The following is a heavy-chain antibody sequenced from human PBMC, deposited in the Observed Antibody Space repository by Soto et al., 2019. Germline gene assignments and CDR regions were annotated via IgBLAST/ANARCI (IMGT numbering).Heavy chain of an antibody. V-gene: IGHV4-34*01. CDR2: INHSGST. CDR3: AILASEGSGSRPNWFDP. D-gene: IGHD3-10*01. J-gene: IGHJ5*02. Sequence: QVQLQQWGAGLLKPSETLSLTCAVYGGSFSGYYWSWIRQPPGKGLEWIGEINHSGSTNYNPSLMNRVSISVDTSKNQFSPKLSSVTAADTAVYYCAILASEGSGSRPNWFDPWGQGTLVTVSS. CDR1: GGSFSGYY.